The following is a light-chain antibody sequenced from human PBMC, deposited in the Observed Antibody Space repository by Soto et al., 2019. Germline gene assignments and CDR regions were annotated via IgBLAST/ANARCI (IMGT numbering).Light chain of an antibody. CDR1: QTISSC. V-gene: IGKV1-5*03. Sequence: DIQMTQSPSTLSGSVGDRGTITCRASQTISSCLAWYQQKPGKAPKLLIYKASTLEIGVPSRFRGSGSGTEFTLTISSLQPYDVATYDCQHYRSYAEACGQGTNVELK. J-gene: IGKJ1*01. CDR3: QHYRSYAEA. CDR2: KAS.